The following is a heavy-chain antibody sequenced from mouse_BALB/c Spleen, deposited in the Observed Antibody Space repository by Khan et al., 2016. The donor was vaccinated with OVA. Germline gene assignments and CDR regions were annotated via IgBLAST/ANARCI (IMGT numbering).Heavy chain of an antibody. CDR1: GYSFTSYY. CDR3: TRHGYVAWFTY. J-gene: IGHJ3*01. CDR2: IDPFSGGT. Sequence: EVQLQQSGPELMKPGASVKISCKASGYSFTSYYIHWVIQSHGKSLEWIGYIDPFSGGTTSNQKFKGKATLTVDNSSTTAYIHLINLTSEDSAVDYCTRHGYVAWFTYWGQGTLVTVSA. D-gene: IGHD2-2*01. V-gene: IGHV1S135*01.